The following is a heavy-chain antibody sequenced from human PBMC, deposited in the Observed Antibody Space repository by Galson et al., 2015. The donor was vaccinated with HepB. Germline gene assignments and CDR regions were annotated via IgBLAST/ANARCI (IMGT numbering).Heavy chain of an antibody. CDR3: AKGRGSGSYSMLS. D-gene: IGHD3-10*01. Sequence: SLRLSCAASGFPFSDYAMIWVRQAPGKGLEWVSSISGSGGSAHYADSVKDRFTISRDNSKNTMFLQMNSLRDEDTAIYYCAKGRGSGSYSMLSWGQGALVTVSS. CDR1: GFPFSDYA. V-gene: IGHV3-23*01. CDR2: ISGSGGSA. J-gene: IGHJ4*02.